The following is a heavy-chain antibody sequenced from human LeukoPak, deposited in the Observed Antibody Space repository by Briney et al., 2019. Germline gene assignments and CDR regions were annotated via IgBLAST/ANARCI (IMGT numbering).Heavy chain of an antibody. Sequence: PSETLSLTCAVYGGSFSGYYWSWIRQPPGKGLEWIGEINHSGSTNYNPSLKSRVTISVDTSKNQFSLKLSSVTAADTAVYYCARLWADPWGQGTLVTVSS. CDR1: GGSFSGYY. CDR2: INHSGST. V-gene: IGHV4-34*01. CDR3: ARLWADP. D-gene: IGHD3-10*01. J-gene: IGHJ5*02.